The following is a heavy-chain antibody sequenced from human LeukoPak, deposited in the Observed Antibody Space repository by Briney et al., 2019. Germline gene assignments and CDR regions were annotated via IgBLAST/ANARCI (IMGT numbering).Heavy chain of an antibody. CDR2: ITKSGDQT. V-gene: IGHV3-23*01. D-gene: IGHD5-24*01. Sequence: GGSLRLSCVPSGITFSNSTLSWVRQAPGKGLEWVSTITKSGDQTHYADSVRGLFTISRDIFKNTLYLQMNSLRAEDTAVYHCVKSAGKDGYRDVFDIWGQGTVVTVSS. J-gene: IGHJ3*02. CDR1: GITFSNST. CDR3: VKSAGKDGYRDVFDI.